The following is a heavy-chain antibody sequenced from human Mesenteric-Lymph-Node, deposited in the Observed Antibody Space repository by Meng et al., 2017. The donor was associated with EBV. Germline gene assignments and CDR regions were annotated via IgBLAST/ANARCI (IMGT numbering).Heavy chain of an antibody. D-gene: IGHD3-22*01. CDR3: AEVLNGYYYFDY. CDR2: VYNIGLT. Sequence: LERMGGVYNIGLTNYTPSLMSRVSMSVDTSKNNVSLQLTSVTAADTAMCYCAEVLNGYYYFDYWGQGTLVTVSS. V-gene: IGHV4-4*06. J-gene: IGHJ4*02.